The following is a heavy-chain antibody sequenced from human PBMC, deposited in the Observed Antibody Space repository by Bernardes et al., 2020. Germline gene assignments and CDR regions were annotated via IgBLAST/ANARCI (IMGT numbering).Heavy chain of an antibody. Sequence: WGSLRLSCAASGSTLSTCGMNWVRRAQGKGLQWSSHISCSSSTIYYADSVKGRFTIYRDNTKHQVYLQMNRLTEEDTAVYYCAGRAHLRLASHYYYYMDGGGKGTTVTVSS. V-gene: IGHV3-48*02. CDR2: ISCSSSTI. J-gene: IGHJ6*03. D-gene: IGHD1-26*01. CDR3: AGRAHLRLASHYYYYMDG. CDR1: GSTLSTCG.